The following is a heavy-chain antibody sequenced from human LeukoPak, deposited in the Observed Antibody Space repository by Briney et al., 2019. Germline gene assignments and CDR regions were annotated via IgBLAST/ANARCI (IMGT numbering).Heavy chain of an antibody. Sequence: GGSLRLSCAASGFTFSIYAMSWVRQAPGKGLEWVSAISGSGGSTYYADSVKGRFTISRDNSKNTLYLQMNSLRAEDTAVYYCAKSVGPRYSYGNYFDYWGQGTLVTVSS. J-gene: IGHJ4*02. V-gene: IGHV3-23*01. D-gene: IGHD5-18*01. CDR3: AKSVGPRYSYGNYFDY. CDR1: GFTFSIYA. CDR2: ISGSGGST.